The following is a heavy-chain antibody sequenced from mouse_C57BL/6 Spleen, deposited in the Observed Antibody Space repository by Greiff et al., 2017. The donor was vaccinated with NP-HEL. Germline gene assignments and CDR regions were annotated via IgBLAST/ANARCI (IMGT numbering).Heavy chain of an antibody. Sequence: QVQLQQSGPGLVAPSQSLSITCTVSGFSLTSYGVSWVRQPPGKGLEWLGVIWGDGSTNYHSALISRLSTSKDNSKSQVFLKLNSLQTDDTITYYGAKRGIYCGSYVGWYFDVWGTGTTVTVSS. CDR2: IWGDGST. D-gene: IGHD2-1*01. J-gene: IGHJ1*03. CDR3: AKRGIYCGSYVGWYFDV. CDR1: GFSLTSYG. V-gene: IGHV2-3*01.